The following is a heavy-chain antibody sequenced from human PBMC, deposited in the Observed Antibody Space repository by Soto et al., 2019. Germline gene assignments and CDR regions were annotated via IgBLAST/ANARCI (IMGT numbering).Heavy chain of an antibody. CDR2: IFHTGTT. CDR1: GGSIISIYH. J-gene: IGHJ1*01. CDR3: ARTDDVGYYQH. D-gene: IGHD3-3*01. V-gene: IGHV4-38-2*01. Sequence: SETLSLTCAVSGGSIISIYHWAWIRQPPGKSLEWIASIFHTGTTYYTPSLKSRVTISVDTSTNQFSLRLSSVTAADSAVYYCARTDDVGYYQHFGQGNRVTVS.